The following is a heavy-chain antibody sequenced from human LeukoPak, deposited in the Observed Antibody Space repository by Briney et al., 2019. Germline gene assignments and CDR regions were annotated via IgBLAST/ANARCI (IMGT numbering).Heavy chain of an antibody. CDR1: GFTFSSYV. Sequence: GGSLRLSCAASGFTFSSYVMSWVRQAPGKGLEWVSAISGSGGSTYYAASVKGRFTISRDTPKNTLYLQMNSLRAEDTAIYYCARAVEMATIDYWGQGTLVTVSS. D-gene: IGHD5-24*01. V-gene: IGHV3-23*01. CDR2: ISGSGGST. J-gene: IGHJ4*02. CDR3: ARAVEMATIDY.